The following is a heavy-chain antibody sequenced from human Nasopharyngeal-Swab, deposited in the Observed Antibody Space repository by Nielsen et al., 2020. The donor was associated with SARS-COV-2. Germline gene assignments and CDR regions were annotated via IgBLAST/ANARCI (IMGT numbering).Heavy chain of an antibody. J-gene: IGHJ6*02. CDR3: ATTGVNCTGGVCYTSTYYYYGMDV. CDR2: FDPEDGET. Sequence: ASVKVSCKVSGYTLTELSMHWVRQAPGKGLEWMGGFDPEDGETIYAQKFQGRVTMTEDTSTDTAYMELSSLRSEDTAVYYCATTGVNCTGGVCYTSTYYYYGMDVWGQGTTVTVSS. CDR1: GYTLTELS. D-gene: IGHD2-8*02. V-gene: IGHV1-24*01.